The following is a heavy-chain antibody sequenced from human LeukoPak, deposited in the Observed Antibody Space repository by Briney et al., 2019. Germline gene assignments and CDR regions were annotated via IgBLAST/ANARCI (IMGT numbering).Heavy chain of an antibody. Sequence: PGGSLRLSCAASGFTFSSYAMSWVRQAPGKGLEWVSAISGSGGSTYYADSVKGRFTISRDNSKNTLYLQMNSLRAEDTAVYYCAKVGPRIAAAGPSALDYWGQGTLVTVSS. CDR2: ISGSGGST. D-gene: IGHD6-13*01. CDR3: AKVGPRIAAAGPSALDY. J-gene: IGHJ4*02. V-gene: IGHV3-23*01. CDR1: GFTFSSYA.